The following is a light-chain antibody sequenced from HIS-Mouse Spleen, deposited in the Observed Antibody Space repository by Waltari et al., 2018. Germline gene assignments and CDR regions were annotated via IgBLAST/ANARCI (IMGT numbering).Light chain of an antibody. J-gene: IGLJ2*01. V-gene: IGLV3-10*01. CDR1: ALPKKY. Sequence: SYELTQPPSVSVSPGQTARITCSGDALPKKYAYWYQQNSGQAPVLVIYEDSKIPSGIPERFSGSSSGTMATLTISGAQVEDEADYYCYSTDSSGNHRVFGGGTKLTVL. CDR2: EDS. CDR3: YSTDSSGNHRV.